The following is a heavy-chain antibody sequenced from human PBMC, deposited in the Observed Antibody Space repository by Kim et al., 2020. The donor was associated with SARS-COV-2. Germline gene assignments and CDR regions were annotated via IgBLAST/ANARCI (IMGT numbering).Heavy chain of an antibody. Sequence: ASVKVSCKASGYTFTNYYIHWVRQTPGQGLEWMGVINPNGGGTTYAPKFRDRVTMTGETSTSTVYMDLSSLRSEDTAVYYCAKFGESSFESWGQGTLVTV. CDR2: INPNGGGT. J-gene: IGHJ4*02. D-gene: IGHD3-10*01. CDR3: AKFGESSFES. V-gene: IGHV1-46*01. CDR1: GYTFTNYY.